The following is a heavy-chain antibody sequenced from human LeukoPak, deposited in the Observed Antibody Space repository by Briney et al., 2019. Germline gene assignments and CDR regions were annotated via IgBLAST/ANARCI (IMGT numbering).Heavy chain of an antibody. V-gene: IGHV3-48*01. CDR3: ARGAVAGTIAFDY. J-gene: IGHJ4*02. CDR1: GFTFSSYS. D-gene: IGHD6-19*01. Sequence: GGSLRLSCAASGFTFSSYSMNWARQAPGKGLEWVSYISSSSSTIYYADSVKGRFTISRDNAKNSLYLQMNSLRAEDTAVYYCARGAVAGTIAFDYWGQGTLVTVSS. CDR2: ISSSSSTI.